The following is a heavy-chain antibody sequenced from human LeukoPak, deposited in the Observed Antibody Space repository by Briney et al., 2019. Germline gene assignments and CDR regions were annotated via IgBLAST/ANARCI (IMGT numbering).Heavy chain of an antibody. CDR3: AGRITGTTVWSFDP. Sequence: SVKVSCKASGGTFTSYAISWVRQAPGQGLEWRGRIIPIFGTASYAQKYQGRVTITADKSTSTAYIELSSLSLEDTAVYYCAGRITGTTVWSFDPWGQRTLVTVSS. CDR1: GGTFTSYA. V-gene: IGHV1-69*06. CDR2: IIPIFGTA. J-gene: IGHJ5*02. D-gene: IGHD1-7*01.